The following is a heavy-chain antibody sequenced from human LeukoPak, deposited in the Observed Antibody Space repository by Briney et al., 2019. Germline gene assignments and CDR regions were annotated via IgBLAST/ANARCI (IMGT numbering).Heavy chain of an antibody. CDR3: ARIGRRYYSSSTFDY. J-gene: IGHJ4*02. CDR1: GGSISSGSYS. Sequence: PSETLSLTCTVSGGSISSGSYSWSWIRQPAGKGLEWIGRIYTSGSTNYNPSLKSRVTISVDTSKNQFSLKLSSVTAADTAVYYCARIGRRYYSSSTFDYWGQGTLVTVSS. V-gene: IGHV4-61*02. D-gene: IGHD1-26*01. CDR2: IYTSGST.